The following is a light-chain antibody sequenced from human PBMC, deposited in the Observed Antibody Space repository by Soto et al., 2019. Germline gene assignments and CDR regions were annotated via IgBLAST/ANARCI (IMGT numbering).Light chain of an antibody. CDR2: GVS. CDR1: QSVSSSY. Sequence: EIVLTQSPGTLSLSPGERATLSCRASQSVSSSYLDWSQQKPGQAPRLLIYGVSSRATGIPDRFTGSVSGTDFTLTISRPEPEEFAVYDCEQYGSSPYTFGHGTKLEVK. J-gene: IGKJ2*01. V-gene: IGKV3-20*01. CDR3: EQYGSSPYT.